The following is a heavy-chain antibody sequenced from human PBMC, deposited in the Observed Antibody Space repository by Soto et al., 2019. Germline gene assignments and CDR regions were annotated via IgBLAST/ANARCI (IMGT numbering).Heavy chain of an antibody. Sequence: PGGSLRLSCEGSGFSFDEFAMHWIRQTPGKGLEWVAGIESNSETVAYGDSVKGRFIISRDNAKNSLYLQMNSLAAEDTAIYYFAKDFTFFSKVGAAPAFDHWGQGTKVTVSS. CDR1: GFSFDEFA. CDR3: AKDFTFFSKVGAAPAFDH. D-gene: IGHD2-2*01. CDR2: IESNSETV. J-gene: IGHJ4*02. V-gene: IGHV3-9*01.